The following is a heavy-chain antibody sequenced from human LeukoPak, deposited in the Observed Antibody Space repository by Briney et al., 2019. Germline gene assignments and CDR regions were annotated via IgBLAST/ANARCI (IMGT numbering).Heavy chain of an antibody. D-gene: IGHD3-3*01. CDR3: ARARITIFGPVDY. CDR2: IYSGGST. CDR1: GFTVSSNY. Sequence: GGSLRLSCTVSGFTVSSNYMTWVRQAPGKGLEWVSGIYSGGSTYYADSVKGRFSISRDNSKNTLWLQMNTLRAEDTAVYYCARARITIFGPVDYWGQGTLVTVSS. J-gene: IGHJ4*02. V-gene: IGHV3-53*01.